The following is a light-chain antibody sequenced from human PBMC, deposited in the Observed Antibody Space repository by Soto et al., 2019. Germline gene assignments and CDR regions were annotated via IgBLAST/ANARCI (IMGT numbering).Light chain of an antibody. CDR2: DVD. J-gene: IGLJ1*01. Sequence: QSALTQPRSVSGSPGQSVAISCTGTSSDVGGYNYVSWLQQHPGQAPKVMIYDVDKRPSGVPDRFSGSKSGNTASLTISGLQAEDEADYYCCSYAGSPYVFGGGTKVTVL. V-gene: IGLV2-11*01. CDR1: SSDVGGYNY. CDR3: CSYAGSPYV.